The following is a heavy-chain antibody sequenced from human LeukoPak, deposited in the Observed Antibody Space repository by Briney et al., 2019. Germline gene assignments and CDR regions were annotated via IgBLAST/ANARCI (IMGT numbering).Heavy chain of an antibody. D-gene: IGHD4-23*01. CDR1: GFTVSSSY. J-gene: IGHJ4*02. V-gene: IGHV3-53*01. Sequence: GGSLRLSCAASGFTVSSSYMNWVRQAPGKGLEWVSLIYGGGSTYYADSVKGRFTISRDNSKNTLYLQMNSLRAEDTAVYYCARRGDGGRSFDYWGQGTLVTVSS. CDR2: IYGGGST. CDR3: ARRGDGGRSFDY.